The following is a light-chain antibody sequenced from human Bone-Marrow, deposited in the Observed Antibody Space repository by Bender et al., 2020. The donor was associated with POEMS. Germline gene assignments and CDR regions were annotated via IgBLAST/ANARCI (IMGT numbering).Light chain of an antibody. CDR2: RND. CDR1: GSNIGSNY. V-gene: IGLV1-47*01. CDR3: QSHDSSLSEYV. J-gene: IGLJ1*01. Sequence: QSVLTQPPSASGTPGQTVTISSSGSGSNIGSNYVYWYQQFPGAAPKLLIYRNDQRPSGVSGRFSASKSGNSASLAISGLQAEDEGQYYCQSHDSSLSEYVFGTGTKVIVL.